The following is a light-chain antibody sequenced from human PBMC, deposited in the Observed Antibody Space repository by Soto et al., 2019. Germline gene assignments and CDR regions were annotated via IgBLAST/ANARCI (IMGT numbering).Light chain of an antibody. CDR3: QQYGSSHGT. J-gene: IGKJ2*02. Sequence: EIVLTQSPGXLXLSPXXXXXXXXRAXXXXXXSYLAWYQQKPGQAPRLLIYGASSRATGIPDRFSGSGSGTDFTLTISRLEPEDFAVYYCQQYGSSHGTFGQGTKLEIK. V-gene: IGKV3-20*01. CDR2: GAS. CDR1: XXXXXSY.